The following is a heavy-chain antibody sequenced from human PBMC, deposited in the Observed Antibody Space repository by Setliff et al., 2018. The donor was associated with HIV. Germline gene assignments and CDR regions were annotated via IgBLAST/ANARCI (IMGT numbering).Heavy chain of an antibody. CDR1: GESFSGYY. J-gene: IGHJ6*03. CDR2: INHSGST. D-gene: IGHD3-22*01. V-gene: IGHV4-34*01. CDR3: ARGFSGHYSFTGYMDV. Sequence: KPSETMSLTCAVYGESFSGYYGNWIRQPPGKGLEWIGEINHSGSTKYNPSLKSRVTISVDTSKKQFSLKLSSVTAADTAVYYCARGFSGHYSFTGYMDVWGKGTTVTVSS.